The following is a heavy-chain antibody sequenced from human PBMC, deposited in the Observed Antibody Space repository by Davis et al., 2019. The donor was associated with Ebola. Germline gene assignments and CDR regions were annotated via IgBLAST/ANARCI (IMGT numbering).Heavy chain of an antibody. CDR3: VGGYNFDY. CDR1: GGSFSGYY. V-gene: IGHV4-34*01. Sequence: MPSETLSLTCAVYGGSFSGYYWSWIRQPPGKGLEWIGEINHSGSTNYNPSLKSRVTISVDTSKNQVSLKLTSVTAADTANYFCVGGYNFDYWGQGALVIVSS. D-gene: IGHD4-11*01. J-gene: IGHJ4*02. CDR2: INHSGST.